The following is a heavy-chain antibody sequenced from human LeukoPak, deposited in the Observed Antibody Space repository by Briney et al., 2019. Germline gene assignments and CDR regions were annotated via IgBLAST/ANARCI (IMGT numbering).Heavy chain of an antibody. V-gene: IGHV3-23*01. CDR3: AKYYYGSGSAFRALDY. D-gene: IGHD3-10*01. CDR2: ISGSGDTT. Sequence: PGGSLRLSCAVSGFTLTSYVMTWVRQAPGKGLEWVSSISGSGDTTYYADSVKGRFTISRDTSRDTLYLQMNSLRAEDTAVYYCAKYYYGSGSAFRALDYWGQGTLVTVSS. J-gene: IGHJ4*02. CDR1: GFTLTSYV.